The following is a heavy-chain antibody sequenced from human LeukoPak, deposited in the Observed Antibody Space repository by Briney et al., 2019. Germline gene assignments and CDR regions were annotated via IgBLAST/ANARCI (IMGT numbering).Heavy chain of an antibody. J-gene: IGHJ4*02. CDR3: ARDLYYYDSSGPWYFDY. CDR2: ISGSGGST. Sequence: GGSLRLSCAASGFTFSSYAMSWVGQAPGKGLEWVSAISGSGGSTYYADSVKGRFTISRDNSKNTLYLQMNSLRAEDTAVYYCARDLYYYDSSGPWYFDYWGQGTLVTVSS. V-gene: IGHV3-23*01. CDR1: GFTFSSYA. D-gene: IGHD3-22*01.